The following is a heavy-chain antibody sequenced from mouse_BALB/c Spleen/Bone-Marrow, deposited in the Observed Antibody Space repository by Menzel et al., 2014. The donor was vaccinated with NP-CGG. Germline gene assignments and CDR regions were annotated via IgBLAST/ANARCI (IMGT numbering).Heavy chain of an antibody. CDR3: ARKGISTVIATAYYFDY. J-gene: IGHJ2*01. Sequence: LVESGAELVKPGASVKLSCKTSGYTFTSYWIQWVKQRPGQGLGWIGEIFPGTGTTYYNEKFKDKATLTIDTSSSTAYMQLSSLTSEDSAVYFCARKGISTVIATAYYFDYWGQGSTLTVPS. CDR1: GYTFTSYW. CDR2: IFPGTGTT. V-gene: IGHV1S132*01. D-gene: IGHD2-4*01.